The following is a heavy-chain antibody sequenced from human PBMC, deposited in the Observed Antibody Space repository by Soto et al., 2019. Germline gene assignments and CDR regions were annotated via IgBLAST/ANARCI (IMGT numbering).Heavy chain of an antibody. CDR1: GFTFSSYA. CDR2: ISGSGGST. Sequence: GGSLRLSCAASGFTFSSYAMSWVRQAPGKGLEWVSAISGSGGSTYYADSVKDRFTISRDNSKNTLYLQMNSLRAEDTAVYYCAKDHRDSSGWYAFDIWGQGTMVTVSS. CDR3: AKDHRDSSGWYAFDI. J-gene: IGHJ3*02. D-gene: IGHD6-19*01. V-gene: IGHV3-23*01.